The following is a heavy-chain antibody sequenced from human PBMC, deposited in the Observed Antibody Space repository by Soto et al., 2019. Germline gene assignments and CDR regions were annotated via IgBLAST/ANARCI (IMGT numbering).Heavy chain of an antibody. CDR1: GGSISSYY. V-gene: IGHV4-59*01. CDR3: ARGNILTGYYAFDI. J-gene: IGHJ3*02. Sequence: SETLSLTCTVSGGSISSYYWSWIRQPPGKGLEWIGYIYYSGSTNYNPSLKSRVTISVDTSKNQFSLKLSSLTAADTAVYYCARGNILTGYYAFDIWGQGTMVTVSS. CDR2: IYYSGST. D-gene: IGHD3-9*01.